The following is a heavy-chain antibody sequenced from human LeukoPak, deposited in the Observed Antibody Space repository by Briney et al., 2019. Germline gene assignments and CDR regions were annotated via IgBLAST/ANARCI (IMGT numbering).Heavy chain of an antibody. Sequence: GGSLRLSCAASGFTFSGYAISWVRQAPGKGLEWVSVITGSGDNTYYADSVRGRFTISRDNSKNTLYLQMNSLRAEDTAIYYCARHLIYSYIPFDNWGQGTLVTVSS. J-gene: IGHJ4*02. CDR3: ARHLIYSYIPFDN. D-gene: IGHD3-16*02. CDR1: GFTFSGYA. V-gene: IGHV3-23*01. CDR2: ITGSGDNT.